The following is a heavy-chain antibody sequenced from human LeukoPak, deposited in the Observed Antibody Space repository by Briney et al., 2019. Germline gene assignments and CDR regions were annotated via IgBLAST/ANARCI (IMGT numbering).Heavy chain of an antibody. CDR2: LFYSGIS. Sequence: PSETLSLTCTVSGGSISTSSYFWGWIRQPPGKGLEWIGSLFYSGISYYNPSLYSRVTMSVDTARNQFSLKLSSVTAADTAVYYCARERVRGVIKSLYYFDYWGQGTLVTVSS. V-gene: IGHV4-39*07. CDR1: GGSISTSSYF. J-gene: IGHJ4*02. CDR3: ARERVRGVIKSLYYFDY. D-gene: IGHD3-10*02.